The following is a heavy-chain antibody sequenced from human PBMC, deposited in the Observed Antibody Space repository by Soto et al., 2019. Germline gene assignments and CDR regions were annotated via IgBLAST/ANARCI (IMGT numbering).Heavy chain of an antibody. CDR2: ISWNSGSI. V-gene: IGHV3-9*01. J-gene: IGHJ4*02. Sequence: EVQLVESGGGLVQPGSSLRLSCAASGFTFDDYAMHWVRQAPGKGLEWVSGISWNSGSIGYADSVKGRFTISRDNAKNSLYLQVNSLRAEDTALYYCAKDGLPEYQPHLDYWGQGTLVTVSS. CDR1: GFTFDDYA. CDR3: AKDGLPEYQPHLDY.